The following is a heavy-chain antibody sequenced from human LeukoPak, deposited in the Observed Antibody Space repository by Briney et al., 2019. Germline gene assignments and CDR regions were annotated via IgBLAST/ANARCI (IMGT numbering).Heavy chain of an antibody. CDR1: GYTFTNYG. V-gene: IGHV7-4-1*02. CDR3: ARSPPYTPPPHYFGMDV. Sequence: LGASVKVSCKASGYTFTNYGINWVRQAPGQGLEWMGWINTNTGNPTYAQGFTGRFVFSLDTSVSTAYLQISSLKAEDTAVYYCARSPPYTPPPHYFGMDVWGQGTTVTASS. J-gene: IGHJ6*02. D-gene: IGHD2-15*01. CDR2: INTNTGNP.